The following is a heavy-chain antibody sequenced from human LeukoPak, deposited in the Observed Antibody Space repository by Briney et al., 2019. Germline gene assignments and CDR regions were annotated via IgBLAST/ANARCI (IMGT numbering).Heavy chain of an antibody. CDR1: GFTFSSYW. J-gene: IGHJ5*02. V-gene: IGHV3-74*01. D-gene: IGHD2-2*01. CDR3: ARDPRYCSSTSCLTQFDP. CDR2: INSDGSST. Sequence: PGGSLRLSCAASGFTFSSYWMHWVRQAPGNGLVWVSRINSDGSSTSYADSVKGRFTISRDNAKNTLYLQMNSLRAEDTAVHYCARDPRYCSSTSCLTQFDPWGQGTLVTVSS.